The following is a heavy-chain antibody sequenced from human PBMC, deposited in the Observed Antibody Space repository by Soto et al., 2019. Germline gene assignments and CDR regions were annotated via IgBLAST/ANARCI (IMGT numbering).Heavy chain of an antibody. CDR3: ARVKGRVSYELDY. J-gene: IGHJ4*02. D-gene: IGHD1-26*01. Sequence: PRLSCAASGFTFSDHYMDWARQAPGKGLEWVGRIRMKANSYTTEYAASVKGRFSISREDSKNSLFLQMNSLKTEDTAVYYCARVKGRVSYELDYWGQGTLVTVSS. V-gene: IGHV3-72*01. CDR1: GFTFSDHY. CDR2: IRMKANSYTT.